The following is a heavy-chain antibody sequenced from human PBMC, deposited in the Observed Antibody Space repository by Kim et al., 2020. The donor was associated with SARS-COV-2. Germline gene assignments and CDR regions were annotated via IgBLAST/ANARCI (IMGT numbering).Heavy chain of an antibody. D-gene: IGHD3-10*01. CDR3: AKDIWDYSGMDV. CDR1: GFGFSTNA. Sequence: GGSLRRSCAASGFGFSTNAMGWVRQAPGKGLEWVSSISGTGTDLYYADSVRGRFTISRDIGKSTLYLQMNSLRAEDTALYYCAKDIWDYSGMDVWGQGTTVTVSS. V-gene: IGHV3-23*01. CDR2: ISGTGTDL. J-gene: IGHJ6*02.